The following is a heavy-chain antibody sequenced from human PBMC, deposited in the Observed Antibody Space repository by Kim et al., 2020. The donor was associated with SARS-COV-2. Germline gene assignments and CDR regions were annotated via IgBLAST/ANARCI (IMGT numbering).Heavy chain of an antibody. Sequence: GSIGYADSVKGRFTISRDNAKNSLYLQMNSLRAEYTALYYCARGGFGFDYWGQGTLVTVSS. CDR2: GSI. CDR3: ARGGFGFDY. V-gene: IGHV3-9*01. D-gene: IGHD3-16*01. J-gene: IGHJ4*02.